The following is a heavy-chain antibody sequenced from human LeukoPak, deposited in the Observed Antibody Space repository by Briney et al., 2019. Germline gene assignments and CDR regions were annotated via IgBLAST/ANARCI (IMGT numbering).Heavy chain of an antibody. Sequence: ASVTVSCKAPGYTFTDYYIHWVRQAPGQGLEWMGWINPNSGGTNYAQKFQGRVTMTRDTSISTAYMELSRLRSDDTAAYYCARDWQYIAARPEVPDYWGQGTLVTVSS. CDR3: ARDWQYIAARPEVPDY. D-gene: IGHD6-6*01. J-gene: IGHJ4*02. V-gene: IGHV1-2*02. CDR2: INPNSGGT. CDR1: GYTFTDYY.